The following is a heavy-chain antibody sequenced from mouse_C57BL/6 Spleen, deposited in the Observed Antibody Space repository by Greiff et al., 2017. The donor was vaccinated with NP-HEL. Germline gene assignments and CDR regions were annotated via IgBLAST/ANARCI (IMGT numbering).Heavy chain of an antibody. CDR2: IHPNSGST. V-gene: IGHV1-64*01. Sequence: QVQLQQPGAELVKPGASVKLSCKASGYTFTSYWMHWVKQRPGQGLEWIGMIHPNSGSTNYNEKFKSKATLTVDKSSSTAYMQLSSLTSEDSAVYYCATGRDYYGSSYFDYWGQGTTLTVSS. CDR3: ATGRDYYGSSYFDY. J-gene: IGHJ2*01. CDR1: GYTFTSYW. D-gene: IGHD1-1*01.